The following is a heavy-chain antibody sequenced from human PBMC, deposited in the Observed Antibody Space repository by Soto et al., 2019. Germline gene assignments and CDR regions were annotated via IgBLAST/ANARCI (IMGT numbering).Heavy chain of an antibody. Sequence: PLETLSPTRAVYGGSFSGYYWSWIRQPPGKGLEWIGEINHSGSTNYNPSLKSRVTISVDTSKNQFSLKLSSVTAADTAVYYCARGYCSGGSCYSSPSFDYWGQGTLVTVS. CDR3: ARGYCSGGSCYSSPSFDY. V-gene: IGHV4-34*01. D-gene: IGHD2-15*01. J-gene: IGHJ4*02. CDR2: INHSGST. CDR1: GGSFSGYY.